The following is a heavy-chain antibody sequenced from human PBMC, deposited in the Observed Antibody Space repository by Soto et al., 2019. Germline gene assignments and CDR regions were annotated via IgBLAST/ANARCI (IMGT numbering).Heavy chain of an antibody. CDR3: ARDETYYYDSSGYAYFDY. CDR2: IWYDGSNK. Sequence: GALRLSCAASGFTFSSYGLHWVRQAPGKGLEWVVVIWYDGSNKYYADSVKGRFTISRDNSKNTLYLQMNSLRAEDTAVYYCARDETYYYDSSGYAYFDYWGQGTLVTAPQ. D-gene: IGHD3-22*01. V-gene: IGHV3-33*01. CDR1: GFTFSSYG. J-gene: IGHJ4*02.